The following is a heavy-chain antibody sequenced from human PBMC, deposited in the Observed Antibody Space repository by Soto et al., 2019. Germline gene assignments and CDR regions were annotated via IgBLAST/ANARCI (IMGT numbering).Heavy chain of an antibody. CDR3: ANSRVNPQINDAFDI. Sequence: GGSLRLSCAASGFTFSSYAMSWVRQAPGKGLEWVSAISGSGGSTYYADSVKGRFTISRDNSKNTLYLQMNSLRAEDTAVYYWANSRVNPQINDAFDIWGQGTMVTVSS. V-gene: IGHV3-23*01. CDR2: ISGSGGST. J-gene: IGHJ3*02. D-gene: IGHD4-4*01. CDR1: GFTFSSYA.